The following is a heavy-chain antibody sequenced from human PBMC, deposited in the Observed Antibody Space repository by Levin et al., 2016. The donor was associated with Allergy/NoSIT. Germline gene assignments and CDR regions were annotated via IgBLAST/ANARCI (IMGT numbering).Heavy chain of an antibody. CDR1: GASRVSLSSYW. Sequence: GGSLRLSCTVSGASRVSLSSYWLHWVRQGPGKGLAWVSSMNSDGSDVRYADSVKGRFTISRDNGRNTLYLQLNSLRVDDAGMYYCARDIDQLLPSGLEMWGQGTVVTVSS. V-gene: IGHV3-74*01. D-gene: IGHD5-24*01. CDR2: MNSDGSDV. J-gene: IGHJ3*01. CDR3: ARDIDQLLPSGLEM.